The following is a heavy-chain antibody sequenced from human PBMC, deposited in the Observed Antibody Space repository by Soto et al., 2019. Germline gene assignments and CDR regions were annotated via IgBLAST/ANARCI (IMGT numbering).Heavy chain of an antibody. CDR2: ISAGGNLI. CDR3: AKRQGIGAAAKNFDF. CDR1: VFIFINHA. Sequence: GWSLRLSCASSVFIFINHAMSWVRQVPGKGLEWVSGISAGGNLIYYADSVRGRFTMSRDNSKNMLYLQMNSLRAEDTAVYFCAKRQGIGAAAKNFDFWGQGARVTVSS. J-gene: IGHJ4*02. V-gene: IGHV3-23*01. D-gene: IGHD6-13*01.